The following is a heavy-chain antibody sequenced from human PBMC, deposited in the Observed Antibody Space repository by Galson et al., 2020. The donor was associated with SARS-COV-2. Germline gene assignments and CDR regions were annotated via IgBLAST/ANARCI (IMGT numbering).Heavy chain of an antibody. CDR2: IKANTDSRSA. D-gene: IGHD3-10*01. Sequence: GESLKISCAASGFTFINSWMRWVRQAPGKGLEWVGRIKANTDSRSADYAASLKVRFTMAREDSKNTLYLEMNSLKIEGTAVYYCTTGRRMVRGVNDDRWGQGALVTVSS. CDR1: GFTFINSW. CDR3: TTGRRMVRGVNDDR. V-gene: IGHV3-15*01. J-gene: IGHJ4*02.